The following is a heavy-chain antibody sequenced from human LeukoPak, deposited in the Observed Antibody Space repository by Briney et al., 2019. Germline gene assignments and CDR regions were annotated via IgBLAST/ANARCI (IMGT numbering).Heavy chain of an antibody. CDR1: GDSVSSNSAA. D-gene: IGHD2-15*01. V-gene: IGHV6-1*01. CDR3: ARDPVYSGYGMDV. J-gene: IGHJ6*02. Sequence: SQTLSLTCAISGDSVSSNSAAWNWIRQSRSRGLGWLGRAYYRSKWYNDYAVSVKSRITINPDTSKNPFSLQLNSLTPEDTAVYYCARDPVYSGYGMDVWGQGTPVTVSS. CDR2: AYYRSKWYN.